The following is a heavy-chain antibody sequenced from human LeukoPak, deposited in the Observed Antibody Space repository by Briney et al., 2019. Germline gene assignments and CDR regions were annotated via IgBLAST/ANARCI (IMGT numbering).Heavy chain of an antibody. Sequence: GASVKVSCKASGYTFTSCDINWVRQATGQGLERMGWMNPNSGNTGYAQKFQGRVTMTRNTSISTAYMELSSLRSEDTAVYYCARVNSACRQWLVTHYYYYMDVWGKGTTVTISS. CDR3: ARVNSACRQWLVTHYYYYMDV. V-gene: IGHV1-8*01. J-gene: IGHJ6*03. CDR2: MNPNSGNT. CDR1: GYTFTSCD. D-gene: IGHD6-19*01.